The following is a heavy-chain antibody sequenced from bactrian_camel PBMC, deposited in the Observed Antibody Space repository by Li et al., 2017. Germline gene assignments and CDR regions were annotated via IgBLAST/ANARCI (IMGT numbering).Heavy chain of an antibody. CDR1: GYTTRTNC. CDR2: IYTRDGST. J-gene: IGHJ4*01. V-gene: IGHV3S53*01. Sequence: HVQLVESGGGSVQAGGSLRLSCVVDGYTTRTNCVGWFRQAPGKEREGVAAIYTRDGSTHYIDSVKGRFTVSEDYTENTMYLQVENLKPEDSGMYYCAADFFPFKGGSSTWQSWGQGTQVTVS. CDR3: AADFFPFKGGSSTWQS. D-gene: IGHD6*01.